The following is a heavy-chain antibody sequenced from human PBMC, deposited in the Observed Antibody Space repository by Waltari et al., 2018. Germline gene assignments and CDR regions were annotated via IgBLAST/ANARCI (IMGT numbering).Heavy chain of an antibody. V-gene: IGHV3-48*01. Sequence: EVHLVASGGGLVQPGESLRRSRAALGFTLSTDNMNWVRQAPGKGLGWVSYISSTTTTYYAYYVKGRFTISRDNAKNSLYLQMNSLRAEDTALYYCARGRNGYIQDVFDIWGQGTMVSVSS. CDR1: GFTLSTDN. CDR3: ARGRNGYIQDVFDI. D-gene: IGHD5-12*01. CDR2: ISSTTTT. J-gene: IGHJ3*02.